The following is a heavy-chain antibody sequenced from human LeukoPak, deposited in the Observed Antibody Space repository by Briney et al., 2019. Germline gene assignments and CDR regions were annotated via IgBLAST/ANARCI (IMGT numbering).Heavy chain of an antibody. J-gene: IGHJ4*02. V-gene: IGHV3-53*01. Sequence: AGGSLRLSCAASGFTVNNNYMSRVRQAPGKGLEWVSGIYSGGSTYYADSVKGRFTISRDNSKNTLYLQMNSLRAEDTAVYYCARAGLVYYFDYWGQGTLVTVSS. CDR3: ARAGLVYYFDY. CDR1: GFTVNNNY. D-gene: IGHD3/OR15-3a*01. CDR2: IYSGGST.